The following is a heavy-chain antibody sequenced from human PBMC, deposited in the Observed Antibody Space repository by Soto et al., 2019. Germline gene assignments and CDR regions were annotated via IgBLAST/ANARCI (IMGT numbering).Heavy chain of an antibody. V-gene: IGHV4-34*01. CDR1: GGSFTGYY. J-gene: IGHJ6*02. CDR2: INHSGST. Sequence: QVQLQQWGAGLLKPSETLSLTCAVSGGSFTGYYWSWLRQPPGKGTEWIGEINHSGSTKYNPSLEKRVTTSVVTSKNQFSLRMNSVSAACTAVYYCARAGGMDLWSQGATVTVSS. CDR3: ARAGGMDL.